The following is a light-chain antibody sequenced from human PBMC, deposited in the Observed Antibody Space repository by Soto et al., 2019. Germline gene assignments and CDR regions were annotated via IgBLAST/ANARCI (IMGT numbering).Light chain of an antibody. CDR2: AAS. J-gene: IGKJ5*01. V-gene: IGKV1-39*01. CDR3: QQSYSTPIT. CDR1: QSISSY. Sequence: IPFTPSPSSLSASVGDRVTITCRASQSISSYLNWYQQKPGKAPKLLIYAASSLQSGVPSRFSGSGSGTDFTLTISSLQPEDFATYYCQQSYSTPITFGQGTRLEIK.